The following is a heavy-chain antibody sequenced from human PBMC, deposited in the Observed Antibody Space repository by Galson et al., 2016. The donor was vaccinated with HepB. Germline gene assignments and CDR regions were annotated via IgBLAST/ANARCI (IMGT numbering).Heavy chain of an antibody. Sequence: SLRLSCAASGFTFSSYWMNWFRQAPGKGLAWVSRINSDGSSTTYADSVKGRFTISRDNAKNTLYLQMSSLRAEDTAVYYCARGHDANSFILDYWGQGTLVTVSS. CDR1: GFTFSSYW. CDR2: INSDGSST. CDR3: ARGHDANSFILDY. J-gene: IGHJ4*02. D-gene: IGHD3-3*02. V-gene: IGHV3-74*01.